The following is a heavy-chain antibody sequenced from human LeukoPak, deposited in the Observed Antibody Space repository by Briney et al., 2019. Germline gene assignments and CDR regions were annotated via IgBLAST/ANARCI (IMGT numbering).Heavy chain of an antibody. Sequence: PSETLSLTCTVSGCSISSYYWSWIRQPAGKGLEWIGRIYTSGSTNYNPSLKSRVTMSVDTSKNQFSLKLSSVTAADTAVYYCARVTQGRVRGVIFGYWGQGTLVTVSS. CDR3: ARVTQGRVRGVIFGY. CDR1: GCSISSYY. V-gene: IGHV4-4*07. D-gene: IGHD3-10*01. J-gene: IGHJ4*02. CDR2: IYTSGST.